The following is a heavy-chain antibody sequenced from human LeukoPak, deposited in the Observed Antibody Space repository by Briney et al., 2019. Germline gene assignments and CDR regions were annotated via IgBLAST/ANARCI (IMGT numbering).Heavy chain of an antibody. CDR1: GGSFSGYY. Sequence: SETLSLTCAVYGGSFSGYYWSWIRQPPGKGLEWIGEINHSGSTNYNPSLKSRVTISVDTSKNQFSLKLSSVTAADTAVYYCATAYCGGDCSLIRGAFDYWGRGTLVTVSS. CDR2: INHSGST. CDR3: ATAYCGGDCSLIRGAFDY. D-gene: IGHD2-21*02. V-gene: IGHV4-34*01. J-gene: IGHJ4*02.